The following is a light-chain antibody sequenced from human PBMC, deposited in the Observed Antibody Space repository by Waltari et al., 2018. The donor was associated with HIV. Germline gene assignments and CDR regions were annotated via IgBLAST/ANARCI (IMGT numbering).Light chain of an antibody. CDR2: EDS. CDR1: ALAREY. CDR3: YSTDSSDKHGV. J-gene: IGLJ2*01. Sequence: SYELTQPPSVSVSPGQTARTNCSGDALAREYDYWYKQKSGQATVLVVYEDSKRPSGIPERFSGSTSGTVATLTISGAQVEDEADFYCYSTDSSDKHGVFGGGTKLTVL. V-gene: IGLV3-10*01.